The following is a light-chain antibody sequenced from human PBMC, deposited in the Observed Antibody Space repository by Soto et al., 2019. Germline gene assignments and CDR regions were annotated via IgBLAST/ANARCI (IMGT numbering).Light chain of an antibody. CDR1: QIISSF. Sequence: DIQMTQSPSSLSASVGDRVTITCRASQIISSFLNWYQQEHGKAPKLLIYGASSLQRGVPSRFSGGGSGTDFTLTIGSLQPEDFATYYCQQSYSTPYTFGQGTELEIK. J-gene: IGKJ2*01. V-gene: IGKV1-39*01. CDR2: GAS. CDR3: QQSYSTPYT.